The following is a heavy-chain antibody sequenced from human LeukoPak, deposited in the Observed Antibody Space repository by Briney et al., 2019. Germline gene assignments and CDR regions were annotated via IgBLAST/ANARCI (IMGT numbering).Heavy chain of an antibody. V-gene: IGHV3-33*01. D-gene: IGHD4-11*01. CDR3: ARDDYSNYHFDY. Sequence: GGSLRLSCAASGFTFSSYGMHWVRQAPGKGLEWVAVIWYDGSNKYYADSVKGRFTISRDNSKNTLYLQMNSLRAEDTAVYYCARDDYSNYHFDYWGQGTLVTVSS. CDR1: GFTFSSYG. J-gene: IGHJ4*02. CDR2: IWYDGSNK.